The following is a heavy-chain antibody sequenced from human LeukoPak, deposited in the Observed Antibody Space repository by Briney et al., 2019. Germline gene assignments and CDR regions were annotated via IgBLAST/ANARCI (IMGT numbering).Heavy chain of an antibody. CDR1: GFTFSSYW. CDR3: ARGRWLRYDY. D-gene: IGHD5-12*01. V-gene: IGHV3-74*01. J-gene: IGHJ4*02. CDR2: INSDGSGT. Sequence: TGGSLRLSCAASGFTFSSYWMNWVRQAPGKGLVWVSRINSDGSGTSYADSVKGRFTISRDNAKNTLYLHMNSLRAEDTVVYYCARGRWLRYDYWGQGTLVTVSS.